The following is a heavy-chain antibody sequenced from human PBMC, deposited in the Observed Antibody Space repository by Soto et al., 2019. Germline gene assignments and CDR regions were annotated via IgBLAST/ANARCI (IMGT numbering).Heavy chain of an antibody. Sequence: ASVKVSCKASGYTFTSYGISWVRQAPGQGLEWMGWISAYNGNTNYEQKLQGRVTMTTDTSTSTAYMELRSLRSDDTAVYYCAREIRGVQNSSIFGVVIIRGWFDPWGQGTLVTVSS. V-gene: IGHV1-18*04. D-gene: IGHD3-3*01. CDR3: AREIRGVQNSSIFGVVIIRGWFDP. CDR1: GYTFTSYG. J-gene: IGHJ5*02. CDR2: ISAYNGNT.